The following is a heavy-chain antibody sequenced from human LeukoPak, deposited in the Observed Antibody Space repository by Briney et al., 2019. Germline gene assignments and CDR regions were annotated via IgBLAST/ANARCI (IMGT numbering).Heavy chain of an antibody. Sequence: SETLSLTCTVSGGSISSYYWSWIRQPPGKGLEWIGYIYYSGSTSYNPSLKSRVTISVDTSKNQFSLKLSSVTAADTAVYYCARAVYYGSTLDYWGQGTLVTVSS. D-gene: IGHD3-10*01. V-gene: IGHV4-59*01. CDR3: ARAVYYGSTLDY. CDR1: GGSISSYY. CDR2: IYYSGST. J-gene: IGHJ4*02.